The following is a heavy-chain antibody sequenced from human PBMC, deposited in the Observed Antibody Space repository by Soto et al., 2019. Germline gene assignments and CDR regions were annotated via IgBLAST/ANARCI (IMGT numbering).Heavy chain of an antibody. CDR2: IYSGGST. V-gene: IGHV3-53*04. CDR1: GFTVSSNY. D-gene: IGHD1-26*01. CDR3: ARSIRRIVGATEYNWFDP. Sequence: EVQLVESGGGLVQPGGSLRLSCAASGFTVSSNYMSWVRQAPGKGLEWVSVIYSGGSTYYADSVKGRFTISRHNSKTTLYRQMNSLRAEDTAVYYCARSIRRIVGATEYNWFDPWGQGTLVTVSS. J-gene: IGHJ5*02.